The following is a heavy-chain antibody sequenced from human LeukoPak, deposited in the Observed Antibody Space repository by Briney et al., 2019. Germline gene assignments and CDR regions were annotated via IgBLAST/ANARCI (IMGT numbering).Heavy chain of an antibody. CDR3: AKDGYGVMGEQGFDY. CDR2: ISGSGGST. J-gene: IGHJ4*02. D-gene: IGHD3-16*01. Sequence: GGSLRLSCAASGFTFSRYGMSWVRQAPGKGLEWVSAISGSGGSTYYAVSVKGRFTISRDNSKNTLYLQMNSLRAEDTAVYYCAKDGYGVMGEQGFDYWGQGTLVTVSS. V-gene: IGHV3-23*01. CDR1: GFTFSRYG.